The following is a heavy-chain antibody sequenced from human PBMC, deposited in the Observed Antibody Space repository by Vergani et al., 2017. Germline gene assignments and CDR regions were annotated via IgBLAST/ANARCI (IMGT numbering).Heavy chain of an antibody. V-gene: IGHV3-43*01. J-gene: IGHJ4*02. D-gene: IGHD5-12*01. CDR2: ISWDGGST. CDR3: AKDLKSGWLRSPASSYFDY. Sequence: EVQLVESGGVVVQPGGSLRLSCAASGFTFDDYTMHWVRQAPGKGLEWVSLISWDGGSTYYADSVKDRFTISRDNSKNSLYLQMNSLRTEDTALYYCAKDLKSGWLRSPASSYFDYWGQGTLVTVSS. CDR1: GFTFDDYT.